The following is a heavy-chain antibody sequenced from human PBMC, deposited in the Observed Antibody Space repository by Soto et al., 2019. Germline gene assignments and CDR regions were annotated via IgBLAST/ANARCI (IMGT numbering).Heavy chain of an antibody. J-gene: IGHJ6*02. Sequence: EVQLLESGGGLVQPGGSLRLSCAASGFTFSTYAMHWVRQAPGNGLEWVSAICGSGGSIHYADSVKGRFTISRDNSKNTLYLQMKSLRDEDTAVDHCVKGYWKGDVWGQGTTVTVSS. CDR1: GFTFSTYA. CDR2: ICGSGGSI. D-gene: IGHD1-1*01. V-gene: IGHV3-23*01. CDR3: VKGYWKGDV.